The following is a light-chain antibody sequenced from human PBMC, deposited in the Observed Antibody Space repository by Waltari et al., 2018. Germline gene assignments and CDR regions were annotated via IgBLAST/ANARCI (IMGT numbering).Light chain of an antibody. J-gene: IGLJ2*01. CDR1: SRDIGGYNY. CDR2: DVS. Sequence: QAALTQPPSVSGSPGQSVASSCPGTSRDIGGYNYVVWYQQHPGKAPKLMIYDVSKRPSGVSDRFSGSKSGNTASLTISGLQAEDEADYYCSSYAGSNTGLFGGGTRLTVL. V-gene: IGLV2-11*01. CDR3: SSYAGSNTGL.